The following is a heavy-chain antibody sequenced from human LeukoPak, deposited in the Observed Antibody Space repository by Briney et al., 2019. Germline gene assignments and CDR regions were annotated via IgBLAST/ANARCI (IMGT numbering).Heavy chain of an antibody. V-gene: IGHV3-9*01. CDR1: GFTFDDYA. CDR3: AREHAVEHYFDY. Sequence: QPGGSLRLSCAASGFTFDDYAMHWVRQAPGKGLEWVSGISWNSGSIGYADSVKGRFTISRDNSKNTLYLQMNSLRAEDTAVYYCAREHAVEHYFDYWGQGTLVTVSS. CDR2: ISWNSGSI. D-gene: IGHD2-2*01. J-gene: IGHJ4*02.